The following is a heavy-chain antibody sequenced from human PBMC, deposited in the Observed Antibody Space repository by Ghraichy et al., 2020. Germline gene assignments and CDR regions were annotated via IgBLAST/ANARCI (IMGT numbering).Heavy chain of an antibody. Sequence: GESLNISCAASGFTFDDYGMNWVRQTPGKRLEWVSGINWNGGSTGYADSVKGRFTISRDNAKNSLYLQMNSLRAEDTALYYCARASGGQWLVEGMGMDVWGQGTTVTVS. V-gene: IGHV3-20*04. CDR1: GFTFDDYG. CDR2: INWNGGST. J-gene: IGHJ6*02. D-gene: IGHD6-19*01. CDR3: ARASGGQWLVEGMGMDV.